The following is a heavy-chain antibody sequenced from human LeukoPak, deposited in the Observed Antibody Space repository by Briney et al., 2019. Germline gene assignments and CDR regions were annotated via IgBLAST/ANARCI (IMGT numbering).Heavy chain of an antibody. D-gene: IGHD3-10*01. Sequence: GGSLRLSCAASGFTFSSYAMSWVRQAPGKGLEWVSAISGSGGSTYYADSVKGRFTISRDNSKNTLYLQMNSLRAEDKAVYYCAKNQGGFGELFMIDYWGQGTLVTVSS. J-gene: IGHJ4*02. V-gene: IGHV3-23*01. CDR2: ISGSGGST. CDR1: GFTFSSYA. CDR3: AKNQGGFGELFMIDY.